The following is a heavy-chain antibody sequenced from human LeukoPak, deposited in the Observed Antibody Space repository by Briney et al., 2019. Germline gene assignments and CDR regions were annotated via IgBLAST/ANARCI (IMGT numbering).Heavy chain of an antibody. CDR2: IRSNGGTK. J-gene: IGHJ3*02. V-gene: IGHV3-64*01. Sequence: GGSLRLSCAASGFTFSGYAMHWVRQAPGKGLEYVSGIRSNGGTKYYANSVKGRFTISRDNFKNTLYLQMGSLRAEDMALYYCTRDSAPGEWELQAPLDIWGQGTMVTVSS. CDR1: GFTFSGYA. CDR3: TRDSAPGEWELQAPLDI. D-gene: IGHD1-26*01.